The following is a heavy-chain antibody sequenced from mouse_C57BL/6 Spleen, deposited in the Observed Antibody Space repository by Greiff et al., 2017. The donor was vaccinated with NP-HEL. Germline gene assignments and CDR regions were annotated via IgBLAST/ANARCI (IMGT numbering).Heavy chain of an antibody. Sequence: VQLKQSGPELVKPGASVKMSCKASGYTFTDYNMHWVKQSHGKSLEWIGYINPNNGGTSYNQKFKGKATLTVNKSSSTAYMELRSLTSEDSAVYYCCITTVVGGAMDYWGQGTSVTVSS. CDR1: GYTFTDYN. J-gene: IGHJ4*01. D-gene: IGHD1-1*01. V-gene: IGHV1-22*01. CDR3: CITTVVGGAMDY. CDR2: INPNNGGT.